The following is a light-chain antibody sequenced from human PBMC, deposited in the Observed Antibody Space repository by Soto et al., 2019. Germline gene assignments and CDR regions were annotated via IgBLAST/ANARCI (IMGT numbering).Light chain of an antibody. V-gene: IGKV1-9*01. J-gene: IGKJ3*01. CDR3: QQLNSYPLT. CDR1: QGISSY. CDR2: AAS. Sequence: IQWTQSPSSLSASVGDRVTITCRASQGISSYLAWYQQKQGKAPKPLIYAASTLQSGVPSRFSGSGSGTEGTITISSLQTEDCSTYYSQQLNSYPLTFGPGTKVDIK.